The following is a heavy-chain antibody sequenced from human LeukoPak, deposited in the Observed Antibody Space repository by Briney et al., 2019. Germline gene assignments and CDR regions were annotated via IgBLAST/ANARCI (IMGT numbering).Heavy chain of an antibody. D-gene: IGHD2-2*01. CDR1: GGSISSGGYY. J-gene: IGHJ4*02. CDR2: IYHSGST. V-gene: IGHV4-30-2*01. Sequence: PSQTLSLTCTVSGGSISSGGYYWSWIRQPPGKGLEWIGYIYHSGSTYYNPSPKSRVTISVDRSKNQFSLKLSSVTAADTAVYYCARVMGTSCVDYWGQGTLVTVSS. CDR3: ARVMGTSCVDY.